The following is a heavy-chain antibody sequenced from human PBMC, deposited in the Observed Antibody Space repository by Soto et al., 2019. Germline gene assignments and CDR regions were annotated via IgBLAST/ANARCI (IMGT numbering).Heavy chain of an antibody. CDR2: ISYDGSNK. J-gene: IGHJ4*02. Sequence: PGGSLRLSCAASGFTFSSYGMHWVRQAPGKGLEWVAVISYDGSNKYYADSVKGRFTISRDNSKNTLYLQMNSLRAEDTAVYYCAKDGRTRDFWSGPFDYWGQGT. D-gene: IGHD3-3*01. CDR3: AKDGRTRDFWSGPFDY. CDR1: GFTFSSYG. V-gene: IGHV3-30*18.